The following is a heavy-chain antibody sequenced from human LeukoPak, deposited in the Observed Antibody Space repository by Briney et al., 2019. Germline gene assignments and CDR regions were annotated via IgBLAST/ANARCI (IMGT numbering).Heavy chain of an antibody. Sequence: SETLSLTCAVYGGSFSGYYWSWIRQPPGKGLEWIGEINHSGSSNYNPSLKSRVTISVDTSKNQFSLKLSSVTAADTAVYYCARVSGNCSSTSCYHGMDVWGQGTTVTVSS. CDR2: INHSGSS. J-gene: IGHJ6*02. D-gene: IGHD2-2*01. CDR3: ARVSGNCSSTSCYHGMDV. V-gene: IGHV4-34*01. CDR1: GGSFSGYY.